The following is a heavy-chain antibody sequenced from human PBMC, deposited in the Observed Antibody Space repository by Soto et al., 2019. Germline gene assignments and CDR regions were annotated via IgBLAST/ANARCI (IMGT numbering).Heavy chain of an antibody. CDR3: ARGQEGVVATH. J-gene: IGHJ4*02. D-gene: IGHD2-15*01. CDR2: IKDGGST. V-gene: IGHV4-39*07. Sequence: SETLSLTCTVSGGSISSSGYYWSWVRQPPGKGLEWIGEIKDGGSTNYSPSLRSRVTISADTSKRQLSLKVTSVTAADTAVYYCARGQEGVVATHWDQGSLVTVSS. CDR1: GGSISSSGYY.